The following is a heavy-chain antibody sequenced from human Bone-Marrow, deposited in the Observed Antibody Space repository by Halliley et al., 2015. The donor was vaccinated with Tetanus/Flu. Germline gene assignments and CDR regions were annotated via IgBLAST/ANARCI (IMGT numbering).Heavy chain of an antibody. CDR2: IGTVGDT. Sequence: IGTVGDTYYSVSVKGRFTISRENAGSSLFLQMNNLRVGDTAVYYCVRGRGYCSGGNCKNWFDPWGQGTLVTVSS. CDR3: VRGRGYCSGGNCKNWFDP. J-gene: IGHJ5*02. D-gene: IGHD2-15*01. V-gene: IGHV3-13*01.